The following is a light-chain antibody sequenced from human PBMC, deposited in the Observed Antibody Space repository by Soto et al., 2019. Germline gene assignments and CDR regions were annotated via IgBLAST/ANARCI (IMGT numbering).Light chain of an antibody. V-gene: IGKV3-20*01. CDR2: SAS. Sequence: TQSPATLSVSPGETATLSCRASQSVSSNLAWYQQKSGQAPRLLIYSASRRATGIPDRFTGSGSGTDFTLTINRVEPEDFAVYFCQQYAGSPRTFGQGTKVDIK. CDR1: QSVSSN. CDR3: QQYAGSPRT. J-gene: IGKJ1*01.